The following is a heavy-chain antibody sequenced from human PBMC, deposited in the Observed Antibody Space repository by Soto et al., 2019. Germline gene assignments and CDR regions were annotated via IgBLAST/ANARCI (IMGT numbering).Heavy chain of an antibody. D-gene: IGHD4-4*01. Sequence: GGSLRLSCAASGFTFSSYGMHWVRQAPGKGLEWVALIWYDASNKYYAASVKGRFTISRDNSKNTLYLQMNSLRAEGTAVYYCARDGADYLQLKYYFDYWGPGTLVTVSS. J-gene: IGHJ4*02. CDR2: IWYDASNK. CDR3: ARDGADYLQLKYYFDY. CDR1: GFTFSSYG. V-gene: IGHV3-33*01.